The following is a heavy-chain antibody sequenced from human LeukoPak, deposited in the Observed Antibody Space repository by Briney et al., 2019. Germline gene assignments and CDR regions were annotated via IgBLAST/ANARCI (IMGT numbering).Heavy chain of an antibody. CDR2: ISAYNGNT. D-gene: IGHD3-10*01. J-gene: IGHJ6*02. V-gene: IGHV1-18*01. CDR3: ARAGPFDYYGSGRAPKYYGMDV. CDR1: GYTFTSYG. Sequence: GASVKVSCKASGYTFTSYGISWVRQAPGQGLEWMGWISAYNGNTNYAQKLQGRVTMTTDTSTSTAYMELRSLRSDDTAVYYCARAGPFDYYGSGRAPKYYGMDVWGQGTTVTVSS.